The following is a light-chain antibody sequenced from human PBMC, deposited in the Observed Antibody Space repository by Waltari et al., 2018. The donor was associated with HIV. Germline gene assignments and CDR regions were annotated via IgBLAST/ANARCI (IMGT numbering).Light chain of an antibody. CDR2: SAS. V-gene: IGKV1-12*01. Sequence: DIQMTQSPSYMSALVGDSVYIHCRANQSIDNFLASYQQKPGEAPKLLIDSASRLGNGVASRFFAFGSATDFTLTSTGLQTEDFATYYCQQTASFPHTFGGGTKVEL. J-gene: IGKJ4*01. CDR3: QQTASFPHT. CDR1: QSIDNF.